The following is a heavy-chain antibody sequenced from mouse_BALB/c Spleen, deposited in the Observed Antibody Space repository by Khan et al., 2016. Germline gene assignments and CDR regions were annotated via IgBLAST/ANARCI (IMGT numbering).Heavy chain of an antibody. CDR2: ISYSGST. J-gene: IGHJ2*01. V-gene: IGHV3-8*02. D-gene: IGHD3-2*01. CDR1: GDSITSGY. CDR3: TSYDSSGSFFDY. Sequence: EVQLQESGPSLVKPSQTLSLTCSVTGDSITSGYWNWIRKFPGNKLEYMGYISYSGSTYYNPSLKSRISITPDTSKNQTYLQLNSVTTEDTATYYCTSYDSSGSFFDYWGQGTTLTVSS.